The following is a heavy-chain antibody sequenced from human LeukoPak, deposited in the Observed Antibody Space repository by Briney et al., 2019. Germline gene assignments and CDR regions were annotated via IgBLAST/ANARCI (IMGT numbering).Heavy chain of an antibody. D-gene: IGHD3-22*01. CDR2: ISYDGSNQ. J-gene: IGHJ4*02. Sequence: GRSLRLSCAASGFTFSNFGIHWVRQAPGKGLEWVALISYDGSNQYYAESMKGRFTISRDNSKNTLYLQMNSLRAEDTAVYYCAKGYYYDSSGYYQHFDHWGQGTLVTVSS. CDR1: GFTFSNFG. V-gene: IGHV3-30*18. CDR3: AKGYYYDSSGYYQHFDH.